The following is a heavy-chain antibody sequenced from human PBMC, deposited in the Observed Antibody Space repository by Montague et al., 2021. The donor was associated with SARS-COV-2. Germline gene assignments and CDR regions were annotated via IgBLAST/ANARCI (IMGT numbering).Heavy chain of an antibody. J-gene: IGHJ5*02. V-gene: IGHV4-39*01. CDR1: GDSIRSSGYY. D-gene: IGHD3-10*01. CDR3: AILGFVVLWLNLGWFDP. Sequence: SETLSLTCSVSGDSIRSSGYYWGWIRQPPGKGLEWIGTVYYSGSTNYNPSLKSRVTMPVDTSKNQFSLELRSVTAADTAVYSCAILGFVVLWLNLGWFDPWGQGTLVTVSS. CDR2: VYYSGST.